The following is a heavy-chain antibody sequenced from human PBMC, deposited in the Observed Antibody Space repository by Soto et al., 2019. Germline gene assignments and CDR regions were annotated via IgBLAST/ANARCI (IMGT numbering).Heavy chain of an antibody. J-gene: IGHJ4*02. CDR2: INPNSGGT. CDR3: AREQKIAAAGTLFY. CDR1: GYTFTGYY. Sequence: ASVKVSCKASGYTFTGYYMHWVRQAPGQGLEWMGWINPNSGGTNYAQKFQGWVTMTRDTSISTAYMELSRLRSDDTAVYYCAREQKIAAAGTLFYWGQGTLVTVSS. D-gene: IGHD6-13*01. V-gene: IGHV1-2*04.